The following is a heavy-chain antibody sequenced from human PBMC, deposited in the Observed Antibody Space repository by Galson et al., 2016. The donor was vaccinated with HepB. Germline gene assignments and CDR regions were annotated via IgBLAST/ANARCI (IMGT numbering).Heavy chain of an antibody. CDR1: GDSVSSHNW. CDR2: IYSGGST. V-gene: IGHV4-4*02. D-gene: IGHD2-2*03. CDR3: ARLDIVAVPVAMSIAP. J-gene: IGHJ5*02. Sequence: SETLSLTCAVSGDSVSSHNWWSWVRQPPGRGLEWIGEIYSGGSTTYNPSLRGRVTMSIDRSKNQFSLNLNSVTAADTAVYYCARLDIVAVPVAMSIAPWGQGTLVTVSS.